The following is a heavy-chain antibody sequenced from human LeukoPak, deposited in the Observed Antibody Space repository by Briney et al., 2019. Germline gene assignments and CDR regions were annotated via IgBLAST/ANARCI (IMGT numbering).Heavy chain of an antibody. Sequence: GGSLTLSCVTSGFSFSDNYVSWFRLSPGEGLEWVSYITSSGTTTVYADSVEGRFPISRDHAQSSLYLKLTCVRPVYVSVYLCAREPDYGDPYWVEGRLV. CDR2: ITSSGTTT. CDR3: AREPDYGDPY. V-gene: IGHV3-11*01. D-gene: IGHD4-17*01. J-gene: IGHJ4*02. CDR1: GFSFSDNY.